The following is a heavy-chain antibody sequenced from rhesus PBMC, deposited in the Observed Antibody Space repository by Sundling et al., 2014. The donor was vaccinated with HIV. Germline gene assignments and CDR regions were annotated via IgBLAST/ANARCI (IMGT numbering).Heavy chain of an antibody. J-gene: IGHJ4*01. CDR3: ARTGPWTGYYSFDY. CDR2: IHGRGSNT. V-gene: IGHV4-169*01. Sequence: QLQLQESGPGLVKPSETLSVTCVVSGGSINSTYWSWIRQAPGKGLEWIGYIHGRGSNTDYNPSLKSRVTLSVDTSKKQFSLKLTSVTAADTAVYYCARTGPWTGYYSFDYWGQGVLVTVSS. D-gene: IGHD3-3*01. CDR1: GGSINSTY.